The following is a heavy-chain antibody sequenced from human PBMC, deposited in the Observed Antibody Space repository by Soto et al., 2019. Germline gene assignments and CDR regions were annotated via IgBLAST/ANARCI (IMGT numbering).Heavy chain of an antibody. CDR3: ARHNAAATDY. J-gene: IGHJ4*02. CDR1: GGTFSSYT. CDR2: IIPILGIA. D-gene: IGHD2-15*01. V-gene: IGHV1-69*02. Sequence: ASVKVSCKASGGTFSSYTISWVRQAPGQGLEWMGRIIPILGIANYAQKFQGRVTITADKSTSTAYMELSSRRSGEPAVYYCARHNAAATDYWGQGTLVTVSS.